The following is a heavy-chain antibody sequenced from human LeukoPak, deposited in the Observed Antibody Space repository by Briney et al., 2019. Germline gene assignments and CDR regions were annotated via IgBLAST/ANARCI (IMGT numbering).Heavy chain of an antibody. CDR2: IYSGGTT. Sequence: GGSLRLSCAASGFTFRTYGMHWVRQAPGKGLEWVSLIYSGGTTYYADSVKGRFTISRDGSKNTLYLQMNSLRVEDTAVYYCARDPPAVTANTYGWGQGTLVTVSS. J-gene: IGHJ4*02. CDR3: ARDPPAVTANTYG. V-gene: IGHV3-NL1*01. D-gene: IGHD5-18*01. CDR1: GFTFRTYG.